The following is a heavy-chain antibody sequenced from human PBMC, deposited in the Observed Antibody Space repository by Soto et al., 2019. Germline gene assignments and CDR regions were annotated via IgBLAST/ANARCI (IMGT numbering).Heavy chain of an antibody. V-gene: IGHV1-8*01. CDR3: ARMATFGSLNWFDP. D-gene: IGHD3-16*01. J-gene: IGHJ5*02. Sequence: ASVKVSCKASGYSFTDNDVSWVRQATGQGLEWMGWMNPGSGDTGYAQKFQGRVTMTRDISIATAYMELSSLRSDDTAIYYCARMATFGSLNWFDPWGQGTLVTVS. CDR2: MNPGSGDT. CDR1: GYSFTDND.